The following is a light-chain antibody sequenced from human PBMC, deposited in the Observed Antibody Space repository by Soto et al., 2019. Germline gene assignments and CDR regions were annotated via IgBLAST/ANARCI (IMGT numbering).Light chain of an antibody. V-gene: IGKV1-5*01. CDR3: QQYDSYPLT. Sequence: DAQMTQFPSTLSASVGDRVTITCRASQSINNLLAWYQQKPGKAPKFLIYDVSTLESGVPSRFSGSGSGTEFTLTISSLQSEDFATYYCQQYDSYPLTFGGGTKVDIK. J-gene: IGKJ4*01. CDR2: DVS. CDR1: QSINNL.